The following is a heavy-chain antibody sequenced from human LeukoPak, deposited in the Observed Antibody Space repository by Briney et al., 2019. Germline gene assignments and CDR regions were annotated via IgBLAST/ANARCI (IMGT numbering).Heavy chain of an antibody. V-gene: IGHV3-30*12. J-gene: IGHJ6*03. D-gene: IGHD2-15*01. Sequence: GGSLRLSCAASGFTFSSYVMHWVRQAPGKGLEWVAVISYDGSNKYYADSVKGRFTISRDNSKNSLYLQMNSLRAEDTAVYYCARGGRKSRGVDIVRKKETGYYYYMDVWGKGTTVTVSS. CDR1: GFTFSSYV. CDR2: ISYDGSNK. CDR3: ARGGRKSRGVDIVRKKETGYYYYMDV.